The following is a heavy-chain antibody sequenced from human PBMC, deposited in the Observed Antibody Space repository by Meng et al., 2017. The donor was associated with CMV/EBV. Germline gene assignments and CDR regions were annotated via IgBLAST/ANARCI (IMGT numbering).Heavy chain of an antibody. D-gene: IGHD6-19*01. CDR3: AIIGSGWFDY. V-gene: IGHV1-8*02. CDR2: MNPNSGNT. Sequence: ASVKVSCKASGYTFTGYYMHWVRQATGQGLEWMGWMNPNSGNTGYAQKFQGRVTMTRNTSISTAYMELSSLRSEDTAVYYCAIIGSGWFDYWGQGTLVTVSS. J-gene: IGHJ4*02. CDR1: GYTFTGYY.